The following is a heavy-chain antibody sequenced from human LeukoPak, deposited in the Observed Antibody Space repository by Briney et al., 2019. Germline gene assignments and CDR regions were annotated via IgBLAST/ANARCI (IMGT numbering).Heavy chain of an antibody. D-gene: IGHD3-22*01. CDR2: ISGSGGST. CDR3: AKDGRGYYDSSGFPNWFDP. CDR1: GFTFSSYA. V-gene: IGHV3-23*01. Sequence: GGSLRLSCAASGFTFSSYAMSWVRQAPGKGLEWVSAISGSGGSTYHADSVKGRFTISRGNSKNTLYLQMNSLRAEDTAVYYCAKDGRGYYDSSGFPNWFDPWGQGTLVTVSS. J-gene: IGHJ5*02.